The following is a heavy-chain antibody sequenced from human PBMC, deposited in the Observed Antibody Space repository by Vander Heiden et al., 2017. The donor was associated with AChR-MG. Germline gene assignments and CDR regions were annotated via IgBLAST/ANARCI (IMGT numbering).Heavy chain of an antibody. V-gene: IGHV3-21*01. CDR3: ARPAGVGEASEP. CDR2: ISSSSSYI. J-gene: IGHJ5*02. Sequence: EVQLVESGGGLVKPGGSLRLSCAASGFTFSSYSMNWVRQAPGKGLEWVSSISSSSSYIYYADSVKGRFTISRDNAKNSLYLQMNSLRAEDTAVYYCARPAGVGEASEPWGQGTLVTVSS. D-gene: IGHD2-15*01. CDR1: GFTFSSYS.